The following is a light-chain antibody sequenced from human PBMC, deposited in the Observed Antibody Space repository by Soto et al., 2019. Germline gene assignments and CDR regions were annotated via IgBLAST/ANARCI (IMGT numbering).Light chain of an antibody. CDR3: QQYGNSPLT. Sequence: EIVLTQSPGTLSLSPGERVTLSCRASQSLSPSFLAWYQQKSGQAPRLPIYAASRRATGIPDRFSGSGSGTDFTLTISRLEPEDFAVYFCQQYGNSPLTFGGGTKLEVK. V-gene: IGKV3-20*01. J-gene: IGKJ4*01. CDR2: AAS. CDR1: QSLSPSF.